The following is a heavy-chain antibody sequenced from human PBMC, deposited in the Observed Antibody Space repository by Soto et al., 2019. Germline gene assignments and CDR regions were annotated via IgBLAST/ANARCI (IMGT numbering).Heavy chain of an antibody. J-gene: IGHJ6*02. V-gene: IGHV4-4*07. CDR2: IYNSGNT. D-gene: IGHD2-8*01. CDR3: ARDGVGPHGMDV. Sequence: SETLSLTCTVSGVSVTSYYWSWIRQPAGKGLNWIGRIYNSGNTDYNPSPKSRVTMLLDTSKNQLSLRLTSVTAADTAVYYCARDGVGPHGMDVWGQGTTVTVSS. CDR1: GVSVTSYY.